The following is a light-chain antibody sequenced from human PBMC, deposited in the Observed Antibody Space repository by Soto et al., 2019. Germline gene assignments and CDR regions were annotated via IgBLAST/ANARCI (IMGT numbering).Light chain of an antibody. V-gene: IGKV1-5*03. CDR1: QTISSW. CDR2: KAS. CDR3: QHYNSYSEA. Sequence: DIQMTQSPSTLSGSXGDRVTITCRASQTISSWLAWYQQKPGKAPKLLIYKASTLKSGVPSRFSGSGSGTEFTLTISSLQPDDFATYYCQHYNSYSEAFGQGTKVDTK. J-gene: IGKJ1*01.